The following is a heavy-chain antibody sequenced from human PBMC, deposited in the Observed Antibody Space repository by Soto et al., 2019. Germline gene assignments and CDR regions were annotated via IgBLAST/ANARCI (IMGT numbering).Heavy chain of an antibody. J-gene: IGHJ5*02. CDR1: GDSVSSNNW. V-gene: IGHV4-4*02. D-gene: IGHD3-3*01. Sequence: QVQLQESGPGLVKPSGTLSLACAVSGDSVSSNNWWSWVRQPPGKGLEWIGEIYPGVTTNYNPSLKSRVTISLDKSNNQFSLDLSSVTAADTAVYYCARGSTWRVDPWGQGTLVTVSS. CDR3: ARGSTWRVDP. CDR2: IYPGVTT.